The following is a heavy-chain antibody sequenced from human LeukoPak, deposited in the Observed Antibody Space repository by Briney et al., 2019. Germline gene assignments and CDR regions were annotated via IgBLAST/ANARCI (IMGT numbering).Heavy chain of an antibody. CDR3: AELGITMIGGV. CDR2: ITGGSGSI. D-gene: IGHD3-10*02. J-gene: IGHJ6*04. V-gene: IGHV3-21*01. CDR1: GFTFSSYS. Sequence: PGGSLRLSCAASGFTFSSYSMNWVRQAPGKGLEWVSSITGGSGSIYYADSVKGRFTISRDNAKNSLYLQMNSLRAEDTAVYYCAELGITMIGGVWGKGTTVTISS.